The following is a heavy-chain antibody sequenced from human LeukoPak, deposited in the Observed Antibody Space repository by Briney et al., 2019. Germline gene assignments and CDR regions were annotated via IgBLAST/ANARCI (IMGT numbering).Heavy chain of an antibody. D-gene: IGHD5-12*01. CDR3: AKVSGDIVATRRILYYYGMDV. CDR1: GFTFSSYG. J-gene: IGHJ6*02. V-gene: IGHV3-30*02. Sequence: GGSLRLSCAASGFTFSSYGMHWVRQAPGKGLEWVAFIRYDGSNKYYADSVKGRFTISRDNSKNTLYLQMNSLRAEDTAVHYCAKVSGDIVATRRILYYYGMDVWGQGTTVTVSS. CDR2: IRYDGSNK.